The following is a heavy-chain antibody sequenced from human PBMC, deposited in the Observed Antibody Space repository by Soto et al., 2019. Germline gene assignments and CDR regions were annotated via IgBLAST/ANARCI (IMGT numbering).Heavy chain of an antibody. CDR3: ARDVGWLQFDTRGGDAFDI. V-gene: IGHV1-18*01. CDR2: ISAYNGNT. CDR1: GYTFTSYG. J-gene: IGHJ3*02. D-gene: IGHD5-12*01. Sequence: QVQLVQSGAEVKKPGASVKVSCKASGYTFTSYGISWVRQAPGQGLEWMGWISAYNGNTNYAQKLQGRVPMTTDTSTSTAYMELRSLRSDDTAVYYCARDVGWLQFDTRGGDAFDIWGQGTMVTVSS.